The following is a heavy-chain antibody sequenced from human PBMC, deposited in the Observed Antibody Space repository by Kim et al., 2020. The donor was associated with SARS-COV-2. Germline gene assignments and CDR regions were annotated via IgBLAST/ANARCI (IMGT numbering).Heavy chain of an antibody. CDR2: INQGGSAT. J-gene: IGHJ4*02. CDR3: ATYIRTFTY. CDR1: GFIFSDYW. V-gene: IGHV3-7*01. Sequence: GGSLRLSCAASGFIFSDYWMSWVRQAPGKGLEWVANINQGGSATFYVDSVKGRFTISRDNAKNSMYLQMNNLRADDTAMYYCATYIRTFTYWGRGALVTVSS. D-gene: IGHD2-2*02.